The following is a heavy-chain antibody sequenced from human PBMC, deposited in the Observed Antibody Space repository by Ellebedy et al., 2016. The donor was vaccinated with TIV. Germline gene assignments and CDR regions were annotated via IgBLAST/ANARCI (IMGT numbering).Heavy chain of an antibody. CDR3: TRTPDSSGWGHVDY. Sequence: PGGSLRLSCAASGFTFSSYAMSWVRQAPGKGLEWVSAISGSGGSTYYADSVKGRFTISRDNSKNTLYLQMNSLKTEDTAVYYCTRTPDSSGWGHVDYWGQGTLVTVSS. V-gene: IGHV3-23*01. CDR2: ISGSGGST. J-gene: IGHJ4*02. CDR1: GFTFSSYA. D-gene: IGHD6-19*01.